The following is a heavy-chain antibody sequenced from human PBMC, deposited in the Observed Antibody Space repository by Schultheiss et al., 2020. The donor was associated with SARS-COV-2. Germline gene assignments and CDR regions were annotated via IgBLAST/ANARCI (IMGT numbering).Heavy chain of an antibody. D-gene: IGHD3-3*01. V-gene: IGHV4-4*07. CDR3: ARGSYDFWSSYYYYYMDV. CDR1: GGSISSYY. Sequence: SQTLSLTCTVSGGSISSYYWNWIRQPAGKGLEWIGRIYTSGSTTYNPSLKSRVTMSVDTSKNQFSLKLSSVTAADTAVYYCARGSYDFWSSYYYYYMDVWGKGTTVTVSS. CDR2: IYTSGST. J-gene: IGHJ6*03.